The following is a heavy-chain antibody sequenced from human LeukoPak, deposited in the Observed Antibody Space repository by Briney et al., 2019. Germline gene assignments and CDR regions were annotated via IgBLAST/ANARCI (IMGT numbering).Heavy chain of an antibody. CDR2: IYTSGPA. CDR3: AVVVITPYSFEY. Sequence: SETLSLTCAVSGGSISSYYWSWIRQPAGKGLEWIGRIYTSGPANYNPSLKSRVTMSVDTSKKQLSLKLNSVTAADTAVYYCAVVVITPYSFEYWGQGTLVTVSS. V-gene: IGHV4-4*07. CDR1: GGSISSYY. D-gene: IGHD3-22*01. J-gene: IGHJ4*02.